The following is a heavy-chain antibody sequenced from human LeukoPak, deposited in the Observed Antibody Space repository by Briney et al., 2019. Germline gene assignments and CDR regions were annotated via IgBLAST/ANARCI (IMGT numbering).Heavy chain of an antibody. J-gene: IGHJ4*02. CDR3: ARVAVLMLYGSSFYYFGY. CDR1: GYTFTDFY. CDR2: INPNSGGT. V-gene: IGHV1-2*02. D-gene: IGHD2-8*01. Sequence: ASVKVSCKASGYTFTDFYIHWVRQAPGQGLEWMGWINPNSGGTNYAQKFQGRVTMTRDTSISTAYIELSRLRSDDTGVYYCARVAVLMLYGSSFYYFGYWGQGALVTVSS.